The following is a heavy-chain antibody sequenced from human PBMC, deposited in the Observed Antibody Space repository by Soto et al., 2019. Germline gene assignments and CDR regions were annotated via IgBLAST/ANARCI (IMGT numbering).Heavy chain of an antibody. Sequence: QVQLQESGPGLVKASQTLSLTFTVSGASVNRGDYYWTWVRQPPGRGLEWIGYIHYSETIYYNPSLKSRVQILVETFKNQFSLEVSSVTAADTAVYYCVRAHRYYDYPDIWGQGTTVTVSS. CDR2: IHYSETI. J-gene: IGHJ3*02. CDR3: VRAHRYYDYPDI. D-gene: IGHD3-22*01. V-gene: IGHV4-30-4*01. CDR1: GASVNRGDYY.